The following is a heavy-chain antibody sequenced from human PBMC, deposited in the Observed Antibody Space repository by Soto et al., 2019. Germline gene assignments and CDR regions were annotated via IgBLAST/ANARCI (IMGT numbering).Heavy chain of an antibody. CDR1: GYTFTSYT. CDR2: INVGNGVT. V-gene: IGHV1-3*01. Sequence: ASVKVSCKASGYTFTSYTIHWVRQAPGLRLEWMGWINVGNGVTEYSHNFQGRVTFTRDTSATTAYMELSSLRSEDTAPYYCARDTGSSRFDPWGQGTLVTVSS. D-gene: IGHD2-8*02. J-gene: IGHJ5*02. CDR3: ARDTGSSRFDP.